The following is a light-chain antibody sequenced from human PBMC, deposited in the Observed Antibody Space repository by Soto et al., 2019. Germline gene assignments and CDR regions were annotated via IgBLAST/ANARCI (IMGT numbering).Light chain of an antibody. Sequence: EIVLTQSPRTLSLSPGEGATLSCRARQSVSGDYLAWYQPKPGQAPRLLTYGASNRATGIPDRFSGSGSGTDFTLTISRLEPEDFAVYYCQQYSSSPLTFGGGTKVDIK. CDR1: QSVSGDY. CDR2: GAS. CDR3: QQYSSSPLT. J-gene: IGKJ4*01. V-gene: IGKV3-20*01.